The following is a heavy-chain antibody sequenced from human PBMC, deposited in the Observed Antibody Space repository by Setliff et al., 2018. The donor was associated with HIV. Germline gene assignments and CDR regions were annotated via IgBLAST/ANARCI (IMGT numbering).Heavy chain of an antibody. J-gene: IGHJ4*02. V-gene: IGHV1-18*01. Sequence: ASVKVSCKASGYRFSGYGISWVRQAPGQGLEWMGWISADTGNTNFAQKFQGRVTITADESTSTAYLDLRGLRSEDTAIYYCVWGRLYQWNYYYWGLGTLVTVSS. CDR3: VWGRLYQWNYYY. CDR1: GYRFSGYG. CDR2: ISADTGNT. D-gene: IGHD1-7*01.